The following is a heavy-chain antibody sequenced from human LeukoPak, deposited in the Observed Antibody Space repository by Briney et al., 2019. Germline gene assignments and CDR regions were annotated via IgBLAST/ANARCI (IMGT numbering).Heavy chain of an antibody. CDR2: ISNNGDSA. V-gene: IGHV3-23*01. Sequence: PGGSLRLSCAASGFTFSTYAMSWVRQPPGEGLEWVSGISNNGDSAYYADSVKGRFTISRDNPKNTLHLQMSSLRAEDTALYYWVKERCDRATCPEVWGQGTLVTVSS. CDR1: GFTFSTYA. CDR3: VKERCDRATCPEV. J-gene: IGHJ4*02. D-gene: IGHD1-14*01.